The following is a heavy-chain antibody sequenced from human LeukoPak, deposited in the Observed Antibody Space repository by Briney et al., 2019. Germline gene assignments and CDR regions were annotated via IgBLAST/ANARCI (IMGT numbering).Heavy chain of an antibody. CDR3: ARESPRGYGMDV. V-gene: IGHV4-31*03. CDR1: GGSIGSGGYY. D-gene: IGHD3-10*01. CDR2: IYYSGST. J-gene: IGHJ6*02. Sequence: SETLSLTCTVSGGSIGSGGYYWSWIRQHPGKGLEWIGYIYYSGSTYYNPSLKSRVTISVDTSKNQFSLKLSSVTAADTAVYYCARESPRGYGMDVWGQGTTVTVSS.